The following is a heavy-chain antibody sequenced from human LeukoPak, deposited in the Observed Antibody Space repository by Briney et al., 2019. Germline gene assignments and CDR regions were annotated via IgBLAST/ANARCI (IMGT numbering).Heavy chain of an antibody. V-gene: IGHV3-66*01. CDR3: ARSRSGGGYYYYMDV. Sequence: SGGSLRLSCAASGFTVSSNYMSWVRQAPGKGLEWVSVIYSGGSTYHADSVKGRFTISRDNSKNTLYLQMNSLRAEDTAVYYCARSRSGGGYYYYMDVWGKGTTDAISS. CDR1: GFTVSSNY. CDR2: IYSGGST. D-gene: IGHD3-10*01. J-gene: IGHJ6*03.